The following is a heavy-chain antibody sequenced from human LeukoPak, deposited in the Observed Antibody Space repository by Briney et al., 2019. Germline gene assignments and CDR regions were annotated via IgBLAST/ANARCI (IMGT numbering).Heavy chain of an antibody. V-gene: IGHV3-30*02. Sequence: GGSLRLSCAASGFTFSSYGMHWVRRAPGKGLEWVAFIRYDGSNKYYADSVKGRFTISRDNSKNTLYLQMNSLRAEDTAVYYCAKDIPGIAAAGTSWGYFDLWGRGTLVTVSS. J-gene: IGHJ2*01. D-gene: IGHD6-13*01. CDR1: GFTFSSYG. CDR2: IRYDGSNK. CDR3: AKDIPGIAAAGTSWGYFDL.